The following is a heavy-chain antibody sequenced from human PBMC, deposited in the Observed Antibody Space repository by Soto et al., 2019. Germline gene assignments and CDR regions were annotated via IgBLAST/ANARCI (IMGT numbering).Heavy chain of an antibody. CDR3: ASKDIAVAGFFDY. CDR1: GGSISSYY. D-gene: IGHD6-19*01. Sequence: SETLSLTCTVSGGSISSYYWSWIRQPPGKGLEWIGYIYYSGSTNYNPSLKSRVTISVDTSKNQFSLKLSSVTAADTAVYYCASKDIAVAGFFDYWGQGTLVTVSS. V-gene: IGHV4-59*01. J-gene: IGHJ4*02. CDR2: IYYSGST.